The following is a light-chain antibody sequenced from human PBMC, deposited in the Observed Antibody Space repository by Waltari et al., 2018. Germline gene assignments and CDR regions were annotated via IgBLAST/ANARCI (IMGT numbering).Light chain of an antibody. CDR1: QGISNN. Sequence: DVQMTQSPSSLSVSVGDRISITCRASQGISNNLAWFQQKPGKAPKSLIYDVSNLQSGAQSRFSGSGSGTDFTLTISSLQPEDFATYYCQQYNNHPFTFGPGTKVDLK. V-gene: IGKV1-16*01. CDR2: DVS. CDR3: QQYNNHPFT. J-gene: IGKJ3*01.